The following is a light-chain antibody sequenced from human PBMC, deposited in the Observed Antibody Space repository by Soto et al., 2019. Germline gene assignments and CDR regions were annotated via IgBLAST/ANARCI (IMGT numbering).Light chain of an antibody. Sequence: DIQMTQSPSSLSASVGDRVTITCRASQGISNYLAWYQQKPGKVPKLLIYVASRLEGGVPSRFRGSGSGTEFTLTISGLQPDDFATYYCQQYHSYWTFGQGTKVDIK. V-gene: IGKV1-16*01. J-gene: IGKJ1*01. CDR3: QQYHSYWT. CDR1: QGISNY. CDR2: VAS.